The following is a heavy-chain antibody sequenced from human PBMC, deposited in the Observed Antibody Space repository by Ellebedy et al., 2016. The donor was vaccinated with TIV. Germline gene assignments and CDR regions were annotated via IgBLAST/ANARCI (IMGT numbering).Heavy chain of an antibody. D-gene: IGHD3-22*01. CDR1: GGTFSSYA. V-gene: IGHV1-69*04. J-gene: IGHJ4*02. CDR3: ARDGGFYYDSSGYYSDY. CDR2: IIPILGIA. Sequence: AASVKVSCKASGGTFSSYAISWVRQAPGQGLEWMGRIIPILGIANYAQKFQGRVTITADKSTSTAYMELASLTSDDTAVYYCARDGGFYYDSSGYYSDYWGQGTLVTVSS.